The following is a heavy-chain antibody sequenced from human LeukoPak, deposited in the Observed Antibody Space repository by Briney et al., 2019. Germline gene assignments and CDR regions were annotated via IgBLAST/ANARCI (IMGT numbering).Heavy chain of an antibody. CDR1: GYTFSGYY. D-gene: IGHD2-15*01. CDR2: INPNSGGT. V-gene: IGHV1-2*06. J-gene: IGHJ5*02. CDR3: ARGYCSGGSCYSVEYWFDP. Sequence: ASVKVSCKAAGYTFSGYYMFWVRQAPGQGLEWMGRINPNSGGTNYAQKFQGRVTMTRDTSISTAYMELSRLRSDDTAVYYCARGYCSGGSCYSVEYWFDPWGQGTLVTVSS.